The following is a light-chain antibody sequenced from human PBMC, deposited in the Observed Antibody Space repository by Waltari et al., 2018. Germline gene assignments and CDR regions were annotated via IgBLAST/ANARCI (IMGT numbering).Light chain of an antibody. CDR2: DAS. Sequence: DTQMTQSRSSLSASVGVRVTSTFQASQDMRNNLNWYQQKTGKAPKLLINDASNLQTGVPSRFSASESGTDFTFTISSLQPEDIATYYCQQYGHLTLTFGGGTKVEIK. CDR1: QDMRNN. CDR3: QQYGHLTLT. V-gene: IGKV1-33*01. J-gene: IGKJ4*01.